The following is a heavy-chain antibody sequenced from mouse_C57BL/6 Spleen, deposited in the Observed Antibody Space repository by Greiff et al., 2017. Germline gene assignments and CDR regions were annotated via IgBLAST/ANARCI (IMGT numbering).Heavy chain of an antibody. CDR1: GYTFTSYW. Sequence: QVQLQQPGAELVKPGASVKLSCKASGYTFTSYWMQWVKQRPGQGLEWIGEIDPSDSYTNYNQKFKGKATLTVDTSSSTAYMQLSSLTSEDSAVYYCASERGSRDDSNRFAYWGQGTLVTVSA. CDR3: ASERGSRDDSNRFAY. CDR2: IDPSDSYT. D-gene: IGHD2-5*01. V-gene: IGHV1-50*01. J-gene: IGHJ3*01.